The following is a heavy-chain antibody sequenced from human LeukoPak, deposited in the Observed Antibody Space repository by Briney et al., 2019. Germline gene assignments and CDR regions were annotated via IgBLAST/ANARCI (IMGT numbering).Heavy chain of an antibody. Sequence: SETLSLTSTVSGGSISSYYWSWIRQPAGKGLERMGRIYTSASTNYDASLKSRVSMSVDTSKNQFSLKLSSVTAADTAAFYCARENSGSYREFDYWGQGTLVTVSS. J-gene: IGHJ4*02. CDR3: ARENSGSYREFDY. CDR1: GGSISSYY. CDR2: IYTSAST. D-gene: IGHD1-26*01. V-gene: IGHV4-4*07.